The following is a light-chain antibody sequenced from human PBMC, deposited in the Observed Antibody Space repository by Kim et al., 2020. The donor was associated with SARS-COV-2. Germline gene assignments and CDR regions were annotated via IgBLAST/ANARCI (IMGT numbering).Light chain of an antibody. CDR1: SSDVGGYDY. CDR3: CSYAGSYTYV. J-gene: IGLJ1*01. Sequence: GQSDTISCTGTSSDVGGYDYVSWYQQNSGKAPKLIVCDVNKWPSGVPDRFSGSKAGNTASLTISGLQAEDEADYYCCSYAGSYTYVFGSGTKVTVL. V-gene: IGLV2-11*01. CDR2: DVN.